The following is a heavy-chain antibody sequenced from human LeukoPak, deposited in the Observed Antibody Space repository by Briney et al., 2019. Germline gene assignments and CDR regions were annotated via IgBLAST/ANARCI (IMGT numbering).Heavy chain of an antibody. V-gene: IGHV3-23*01. J-gene: IGHJ4*02. CDR2: ISGSGGST. Sequence: PGGSLRLSCAASGFTFSSYAMSWVRQAPGKGLEWVSAISGSGGSTYYADSVKGRSTISRDNSKNTLYLQMNSLRAEDTAVYYCAKTSYYDFWSGYYPDYWGQGTLVTVSS. CDR1: GFTFSSYA. D-gene: IGHD3-3*01. CDR3: AKTSYYDFWSGYYPDY.